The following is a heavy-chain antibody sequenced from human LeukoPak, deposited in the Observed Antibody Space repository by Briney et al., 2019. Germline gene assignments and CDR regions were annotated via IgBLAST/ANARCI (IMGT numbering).Heavy chain of an antibody. CDR2: IRSKAYGGTT. J-gene: IGHJ5*02. CDR1: GFTFGDYA. CDR3: TRDRSWFGELYSNWFDP. Sequence: PGGSLRLSCTASGFTFGDYAMSWFRQAPGKGLEWAGFIRSKAYGGTTEYAASVKGRFTISRDDSKSIAYLQMDSLKTEDTAVYYCTRDRSWFGELYSNWFDPWGQGTLVTVSS. V-gene: IGHV3-49*03. D-gene: IGHD3-10*01.